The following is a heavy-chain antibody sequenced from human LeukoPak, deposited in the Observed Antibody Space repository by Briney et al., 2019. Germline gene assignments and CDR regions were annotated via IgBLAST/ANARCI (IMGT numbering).Heavy chain of an antibody. J-gene: IGHJ4*02. CDR1: GYTFSNFG. V-gene: IGHV1-18*01. CDR3: ARDGTSTDDY. Sequence: ASVKVSCKASGYTFSNFGISWVRQAPGQGLEWMGWISGNNDNPNYGQKFQGRFTVTTDSSANTAYMELRNLRSDDTAVYYCARDGTSTDDYWGQGTLVTVSS. D-gene: IGHD2-2*01. CDR2: ISGNNDNP.